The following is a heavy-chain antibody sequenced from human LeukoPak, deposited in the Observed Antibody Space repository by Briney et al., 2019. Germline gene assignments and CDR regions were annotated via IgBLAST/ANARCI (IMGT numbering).Heavy chain of an antibody. J-gene: IGHJ6*03. D-gene: IGHD6-13*01. CDR1: GFTFTSSA. CDR2: IVVGSGNT. Sequence: ASVKASCKASGFTFTSSAMQWVRQARGQRLEWIGWIVVGSGNTNYAQKFQERVTITRDMSTSTAYMELSSLRSEDTAVYYCAAAAADNYYYYYMDVWGKGTTVTVSS. V-gene: IGHV1-58*02. CDR3: AAAAADNYYYYYMDV.